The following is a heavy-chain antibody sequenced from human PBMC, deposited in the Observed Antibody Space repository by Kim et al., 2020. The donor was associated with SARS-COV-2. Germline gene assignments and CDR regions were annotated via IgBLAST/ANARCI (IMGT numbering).Heavy chain of an antibody. CDR1: GGSISSYY. CDR3: ARGPTASYFDY. V-gene: IGHV4-59*01. J-gene: IGHJ4*01. Sequence: SETLSLTCTVSGGSISSYYWSWIRQPPGKGLEWIGYIYYSGSTKYNPSLRSRVTISVDTSKNQFSLKVSSVTAADTAVYYCARGPTASYFDYWGPWNPGHRLL. CDR2: IYYSGST. D-gene: IGHD4-4*01.